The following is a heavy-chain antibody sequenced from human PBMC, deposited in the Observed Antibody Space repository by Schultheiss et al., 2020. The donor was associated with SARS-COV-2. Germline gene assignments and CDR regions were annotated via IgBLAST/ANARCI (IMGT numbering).Heavy chain of an antibody. CDR1: GGSITDTNW. CDR2: INHRGTT. J-gene: IGHJ4*02. CDR3: ARSETDTIALFDY. Sequence: SETLSLTCAVSGGSITDTNWWTWVRQPPGKGLEWIGEINHRGTTNYNPSLKSRVTISVDTSKNQFSLRLSSVTAADTAVYYCARSETDTIALFDYWGQGTLVTVSS. V-gene: IGHV4-4*02. D-gene: IGHD5-24*01.